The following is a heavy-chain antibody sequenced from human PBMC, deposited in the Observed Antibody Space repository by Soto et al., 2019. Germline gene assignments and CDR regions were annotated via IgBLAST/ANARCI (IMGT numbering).Heavy chain of an antibody. Sequence: SSETLSLTCTVSGGSISSGGYYWSWIRQHPGKGLEWIGYIYYSGSTYYNPSLKSRVTISVDTSKNQFSLKLSSVTAADTAVYYCARDSRVGEPDANYYYYMDVWGQGTTVTVSS. CDR1: GGSISSGGYY. CDR3: ARDSRVGEPDANYYYYMDV. D-gene: IGHD2-2*01. V-gene: IGHV4-31*03. CDR2: IYYSGST. J-gene: IGHJ6*03.